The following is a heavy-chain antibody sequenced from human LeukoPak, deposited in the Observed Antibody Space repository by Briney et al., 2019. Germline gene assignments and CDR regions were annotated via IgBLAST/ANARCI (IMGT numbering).Heavy chain of an antibody. J-gene: IGHJ6*04. CDR3: AKAIVSIVVVVAALDV. D-gene: IGHD2-15*01. CDR1: GFTFSSYG. CDR2: ISGSGGST. V-gene: IGHV3-23*01. Sequence: PGGSLXXXCXAXGFTFSSYGMSWVGQGPGKGVEGVSAISGSGGSTYYADYVKGRFTISRDYSKNRLYMQMNRLRAEDTAVYYCAKAIVSIVVVVAALDVWGKGTTVTVSS.